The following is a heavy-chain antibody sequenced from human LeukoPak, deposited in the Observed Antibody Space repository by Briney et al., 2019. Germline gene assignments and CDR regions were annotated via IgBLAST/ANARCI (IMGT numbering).Heavy chain of an antibody. V-gene: IGHV1-2*02. CDR3: ARAGRYFDWLLYYFDY. Sequence: ASVTVSRRASGYTFTVYYMHWVRQAPGQGLGWMGWINPNSGGTNYAQKFQGRVTMTRDTSISTAYMELSRLRSDDTAVYYCARAGRYFDWLLYYFDYWGQGTLVTVSS. J-gene: IGHJ4*02. CDR2: INPNSGGT. CDR1: GYTFTVYY. D-gene: IGHD3-9*01.